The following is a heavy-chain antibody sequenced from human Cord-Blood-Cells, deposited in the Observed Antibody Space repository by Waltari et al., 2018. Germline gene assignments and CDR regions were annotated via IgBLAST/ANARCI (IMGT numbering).Heavy chain of an antibody. CDR1: GYTFTSYA. D-gene: IGHD3-10*01. V-gene: IGHV1-8*03. Sequence: QVQLVQSGAAVKKPGASVKVSCKAYGYTFTSYAIHWVRQATGQGLEWMGWMNPNSGNTGYAQKFQGRVTITRNTSISTAYMELSSLRSEDTAVYYCARGLRGSGSYYFDYWGQGTLVTVSS. CDR2: MNPNSGNT. J-gene: IGHJ4*02. CDR3: ARGLRGSGSYYFDY.